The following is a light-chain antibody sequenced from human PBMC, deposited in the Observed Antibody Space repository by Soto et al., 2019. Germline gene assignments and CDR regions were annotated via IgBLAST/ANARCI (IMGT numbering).Light chain of an antibody. CDR1: QSVSNNY. CDR2: GAS. Sequence: EIVLTQSPGTLSLSPGQRATVSCLSSQSVSNNYLAWYQQKPGQAPRLRLYGASTRATGIPDRCTGSGPGTDFTLTSSRLESEDFAVYYCQQYGSSPRTVGQGTKVDIK. CDR3: QQYGSSPRT. J-gene: IGKJ1*01. V-gene: IGKV3-20*01.